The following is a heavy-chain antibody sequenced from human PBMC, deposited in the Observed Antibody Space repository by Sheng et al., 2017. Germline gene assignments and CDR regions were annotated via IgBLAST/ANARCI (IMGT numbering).Heavy chain of an antibody. D-gene: IGHD3-22*01. CDR2: IAYDGSVE. Sequence: VQLVESGGGLVQPGGSLRLTCAASGFDFSDYGMHWVRQAPGKGLEWVAVIAYDGSVEYYADSVKGRFTISRDNSKNTLYLQMNSLRPEDTAVFYCGKEYDSSRHYITAEYWGQGTLVTVSS. CDR1: GFDFSDYG. V-gene: IGHV3-30*18. J-gene: IGHJ4*02. CDR3: GKEYDSSRHYITAEY.